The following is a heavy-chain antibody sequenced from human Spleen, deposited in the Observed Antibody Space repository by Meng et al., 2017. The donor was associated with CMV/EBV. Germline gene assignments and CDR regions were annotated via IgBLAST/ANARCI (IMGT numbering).Heavy chain of an antibody. CDR1: GFTFNSYW. D-gene: IGHD3-22*01. CDR3: ARDGGYYYDSSGVPLGYFDY. CDR2: IKEDGSVI. V-gene: IGHV3-7*01. J-gene: IGHJ4*02. Sequence: GESLKISCAASGFTFNSYWMTWVRQAPGKGLEWVANIKEDGSVIKYVDSLKGRFTISRDNAKNSLYLQMNSLRAEDTAVYYCARDGGYYYDSSGVPLGYFDYWGQGTLVTVSS.